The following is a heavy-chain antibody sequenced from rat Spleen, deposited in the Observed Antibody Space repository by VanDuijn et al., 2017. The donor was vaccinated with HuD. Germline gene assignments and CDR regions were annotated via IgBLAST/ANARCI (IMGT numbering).Heavy chain of an antibody. D-gene: IGHD1-12*02. CDR3: ARSDGVHYYLPFVD. J-gene: IGHJ3*01. CDR2: VNSAGST. Sequence: VQLKESGPGLVQSSQTLSLTCNVSGFSLSGNIVHWVRQPPGKGLEWMGYVNSAGSTNYNPSLKSRISITRDTSKNQFFLQVDSVTTEDTATYYCARSDGVHYYLPFVDWGQGTLVTVSS. V-gene: IGHV3-3*01. CDR1: GFSLSGNIV.